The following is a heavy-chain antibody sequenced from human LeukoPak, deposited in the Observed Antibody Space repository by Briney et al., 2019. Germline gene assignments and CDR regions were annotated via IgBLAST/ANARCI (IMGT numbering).Heavy chain of an antibody. CDR2: INPSGGAT. D-gene: IGHD3-22*01. CDR3: ASWPFYYGKSGYDY. Sequence: ASVKVSCKASGYTFTSYYMHWVRQAPGQGLEWMGLINPSGGATTYAQKFEGRVTMTRDMSTSTVYMELSSLRSEDTAVYYCASWPFYYGKSGYDYWGLGTLVTVSS. CDR1: GYTFTSYY. J-gene: IGHJ4*02. V-gene: IGHV1-46*01.